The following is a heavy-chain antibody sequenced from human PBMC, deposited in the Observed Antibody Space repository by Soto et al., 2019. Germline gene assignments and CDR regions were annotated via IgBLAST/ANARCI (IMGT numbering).Heavy chain of an antibody. V-gene: IGHV3-23*01. CDR2: IRKSSDTT. Sequence: EVQLLESGGGLVQPGGSLRLSCAASGFTIRTSGMSWVRQAPGKGLEWVSGIRKSSDTTYYADSVQGRFTISRDESKNTLFLQMNSLRADDTAIYYCAKDAGWLHHYWGQGTLVTVSS. CDR3: AKDAGWLHHY. CDR1: GFTIRTSG. D-gene: IGHD5-12*01. J-gene: IGHJ4*02.